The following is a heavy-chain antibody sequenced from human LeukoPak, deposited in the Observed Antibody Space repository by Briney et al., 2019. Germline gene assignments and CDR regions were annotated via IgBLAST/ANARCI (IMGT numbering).Heavy chain of an antibody. V-gene: IGHV4-59*12. J-gene: IGHJ4*02. CDR1: GGSISSSF. D-gene: IGHD6-13*01. Sequence: SETLSLTCTVSGGSISSSFWSWIRQPPGKGLEWIGYVYYSGSTNYNPSLKSRVTISVDTSKNQFSLKLSSVTAADTAVYYCARDSGYSSSYDHWGQGTLVSVSA. CDR3: ARDSGYSSSYDH. CDR2: VYYSGST.